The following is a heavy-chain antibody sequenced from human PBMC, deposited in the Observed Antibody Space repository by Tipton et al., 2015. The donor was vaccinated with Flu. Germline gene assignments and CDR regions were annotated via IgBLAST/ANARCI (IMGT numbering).Heavy chain of an antibody. V-gene: IGHV4-39*01. CDR2: IYYSGST. Sequence: TLSLTCTVSGGSISSSSYYWGWIRQPPGKGLEWIGSIYYSGSTYYNPSLKSRVTISVDTSKNQFSLKLSSVTAADTAVYYCARRRAVADLYYFDYWGQGTLVTVSS. J-gene: IGHJ4*02. D-gene: IGHD6-19*01. CDR1: GGSISSSSYY. CDR3: ARRRAVADLYYFDY.